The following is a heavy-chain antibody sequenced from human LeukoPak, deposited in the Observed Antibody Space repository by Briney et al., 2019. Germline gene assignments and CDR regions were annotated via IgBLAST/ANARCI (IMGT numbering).Heavy chain of an antibody. CDR3: ARRLMVYAKRSGGNNWFDP. CDR1: GGSISSSSYF. D-gene: IGHD2-8*01. J-gene: IGHJ5*02. Sequence: SETLSLTCTVSGGSISSSSYFWGWIRQPPGKGLEWIGYIYYSGSTNYNPSLKSRVTISVDTSKNQFSLKLSSVTAADTAVYYCARRLMVYAKRSGGNNWFDPWGQGTLVTVSS. V-gene: IGHV4-61*05. CDR2: IYYSGST.